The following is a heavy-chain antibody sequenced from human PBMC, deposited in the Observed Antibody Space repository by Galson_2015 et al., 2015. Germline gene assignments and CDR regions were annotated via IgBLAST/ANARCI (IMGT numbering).Heavy chain of an antibody. CDR1: GYTLTELS. CDR2: FDPEDGET. Sequence: SVKVSCKVSGYTLTELSMHWVRQAPGKGLEWMGGFDPEDGETIYAQKFQGRVTMAEDTSTDTAYMELSSLRSEDTAVYYCVSRGYDNDAFDIWGQGIMVTVSS. J-gene: IGHJ3*02. V-gene: IGHV1-24*01. CDR3: VSRGYDNDAFDI. D-gene: IGHD5-12*01.